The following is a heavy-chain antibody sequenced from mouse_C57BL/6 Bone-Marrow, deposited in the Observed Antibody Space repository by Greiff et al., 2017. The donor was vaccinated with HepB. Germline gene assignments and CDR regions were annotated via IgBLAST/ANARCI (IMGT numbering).Heavy chain of an antibody. CDR3: ARGVVATDY. V-gene: IGHV1-69*01. D-gene: IGHD1-1*01. CDR1: GYTFTSYW. J-gene: IGHJ2*01. Sequence: VQLQQPGAELVMPGASVKLSCKASGYTFTSYWMHWVKQRPGQGLEWIGEIDPSDSYTNYNQKFKGKSTLTVDKSSSTAYMQLSSLTSEDSAVYYCARGVVATDYWGKGTTLTVSS. CDR2: IDPSDSYT.